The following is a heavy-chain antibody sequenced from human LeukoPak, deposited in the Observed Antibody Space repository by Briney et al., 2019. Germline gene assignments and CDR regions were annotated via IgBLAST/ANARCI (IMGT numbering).Heavy chain of an antibody. D-gene: IGHD5-24*01. CDR1: GYSFTSYW. J-gene: IGHJ4*02. Sequence: GESLQISCKGSGYSFTSYWIGWVRPLPGKGLEWMGIIYPGDSDTRYSPSFQGQVTISADKSISTAYLQWSSLKASDTAMYYCARQATRWLHHDYWGQGTLVTVSS. CDR3: ARQATRWLHHDY. CDR2: IYPGDSDT. V-gene: IGHV5-51*01.